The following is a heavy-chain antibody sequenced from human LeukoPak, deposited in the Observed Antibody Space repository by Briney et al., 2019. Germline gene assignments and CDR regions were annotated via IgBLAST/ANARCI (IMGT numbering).Heavy chain of an antibody. CDR1: GGSISSGSYY. V-gene: IGHV4-61*02. J-gene: IGHJ4*02. Sequence: KSSETLSLTCTVSGGSISSGSYYWSWIRQPAGKGLEWIGRIYTSGSTNYNPSLKSRVTMSVDTSKNQFSLKLSSVTAADTAVYYCARDYSSGWYDYWGQGTLVTVSS. CDR3: ARDYSSGWYDY. D-gene: IGHD6-19*01. CDR2: IYTSGST.